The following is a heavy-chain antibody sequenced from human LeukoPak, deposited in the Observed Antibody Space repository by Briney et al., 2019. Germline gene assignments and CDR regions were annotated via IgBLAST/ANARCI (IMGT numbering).Heavy chain of an antibody. CDR3: ARDPTYYYDSSGYYPYY. CDR2: IIPIFGTA. D-gene: IGHD3-22*01. V-gene: IGHV1-69*05. CDR1: GGTFSSYA. Sequence: SVKVSCKASGGTFSSYAISWVRQAPGQGLEWMGRIIPIFGTANYAQKFQGRVTITTDESTSTVYMELSSLRSEDTAVYYCARDPTYYYDSSGYYPYYWGQGTLVTVSS. J-gene: IGHJ4*02.